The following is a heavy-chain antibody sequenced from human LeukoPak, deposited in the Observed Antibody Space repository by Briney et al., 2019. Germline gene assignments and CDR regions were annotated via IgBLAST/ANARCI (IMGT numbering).Heavy chain of an antibody. CDR3: VRDPSGSGFAFDS. D-gene: IGHD1-1*01. V-gene: IGHV3-23*01. J-gene: IGHJ4*02. Sequence: GGSLRLSCAASGFTFSRFPMSWLRQAPGKVLEWVSAITGGGDSIYYADSVKGRFTISRDNSEDTLYLQMNSLRAENTAVYYCVRDPSGSGFAFDSWGQGALVTVSS. CDR2: ITGGGDSI. CDR1: GFTFSRFP.